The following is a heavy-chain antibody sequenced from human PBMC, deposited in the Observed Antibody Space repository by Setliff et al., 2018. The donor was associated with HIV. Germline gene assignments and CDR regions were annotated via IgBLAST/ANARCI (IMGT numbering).Heavy chain of an antibody. CDR1: GYTFTSYG. D-gene: IGHD1-1*01. J-gene: IGHJ4*02. CDR2: ISAYNGNT. V-gene: IGHV1-18*01. Sequence: ASVKVSCKASGYTFTSYGISWVRQAPGQGLEWMGWISAYNGNTNYAQKLQGRVTMTRNTSISTAYMELSSLRSEDTAVYYCATRGRDLGFDYWGQGTLVTVSS. CDR3: ATRGRDLGFDY.